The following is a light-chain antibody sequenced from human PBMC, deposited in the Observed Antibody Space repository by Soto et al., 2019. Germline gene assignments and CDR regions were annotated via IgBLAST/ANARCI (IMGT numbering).Light chain of an antibody. J-gene: IGKJ5*01. CDR3: QHYKNWPPIT. CDR1: QSLGNN. V-gene: IGKV3-15*01. Sequence: EIVMTQSPATLSVSPGERATLSCRASQSLGNNLAWYQQRPGQAPRLLIHAASTRAPGIPARFSGSGSGTEFTLTISSLQSEDFAVYFCQHYKNWPPITFGQGTRLEIK. CDR2: AAS.